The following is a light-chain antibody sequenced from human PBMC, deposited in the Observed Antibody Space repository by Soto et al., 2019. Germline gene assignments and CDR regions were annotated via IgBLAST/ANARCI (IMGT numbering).Light chain of an antibody. J-gene: IGKJ1*01. V-gene: IGKV1-8*01. CDR3: QHYNSYSEA. CDR1: QGIRSY. Sequence: IRRTQPPSSPHASTGDTVTITCLASQGIRSYLAWYQQKPGKAPKLLIYRASTLKSGVPSRFSGSGSGTEFTLTISSLQPDDFATYYCQHYNSYSEAFGQGTKVDIK. CDR2: RAS.